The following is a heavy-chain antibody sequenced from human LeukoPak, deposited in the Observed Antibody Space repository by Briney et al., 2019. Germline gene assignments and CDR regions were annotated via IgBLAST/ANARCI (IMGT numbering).Heavy chain of an antibody. Sequence: SQTLSLTCTVSGGSISSGGYYWSWIRQHPGEGLEWIGYIYYSGSTYYNPSLKSRVTISVDTSKNQFSLKLSSVTAADTAAYYCARGQYSGYDWVGFDIWGQGTMVTVSS. CDR2: IYYSGST. D-gene: IGHD5-12*01. J-gene: IGHJ3*02. V-gene: IGHV4-31*03. CDR3: ARGQYSGYDWVGFDI. CDR1: GGSISSGGYY.